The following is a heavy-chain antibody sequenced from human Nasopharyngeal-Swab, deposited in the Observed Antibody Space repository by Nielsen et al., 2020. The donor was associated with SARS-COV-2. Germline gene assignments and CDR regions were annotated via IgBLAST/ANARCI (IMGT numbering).Heavy chain of an antibody. CDR3: ARDGTTSQTSYYYYGMDV. CDR2: MNPNSGNT. Sequence: ASVKVSCKASGYTFTSYDINWVRQATGQGLEWMGWMNPNSGNTGYAQKFQGRVTMTRNTSISTAYMELSSLRSEDTAVYYCARDGTTSQTSYYYYGMDVWGQGTTVTVSS. V-gene: IGHV1-8*01. J-gene: IGHJ6*02. CDR1: GYTFTSYD. D-gene: IGHD4-17*01.